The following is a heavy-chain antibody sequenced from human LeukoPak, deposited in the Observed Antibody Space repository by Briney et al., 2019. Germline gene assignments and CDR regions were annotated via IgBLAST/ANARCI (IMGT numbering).Heavy chain of an antibody. CDR1: GFTFRNYV. J-gene: IGHJ4*02. CDR3: AKDRIPAAIWYYFDY. D-gene: IGHD6-13*01. V-gene: IGHV3-23*01. CDR2: VSDSGST. Sequence: GGSLRLSCAASGFTFRNYVMSWVRQAPGEGLEWVSSVSDSGSTYYADSEKGRFTISRDNSKNTLYLQMNSLRAEDTAVYYCAKDRIPAAIWYYFDYWGQGTLVTVSS.